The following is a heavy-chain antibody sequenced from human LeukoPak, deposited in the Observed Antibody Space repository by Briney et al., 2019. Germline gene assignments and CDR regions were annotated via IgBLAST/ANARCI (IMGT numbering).Heavy chain of an antibody. Sequence: GGSLRLSCAASEFTFSRYAMSWVRQGPGKGLEWVAVISYDGSNKYYADSVKGRFTISRDNAKNSLYLQMSNLRAEDTAVYFCARGGGLDVWGQGATVTVSS. D-gene: IGHD3-16*01. CDR3: ARGGGLDV. CDR2: ISYDGSNK. J-gene: IGHJ6*02. V-gene: IGHV3-30*04. CDR1: EFTFSRYA.